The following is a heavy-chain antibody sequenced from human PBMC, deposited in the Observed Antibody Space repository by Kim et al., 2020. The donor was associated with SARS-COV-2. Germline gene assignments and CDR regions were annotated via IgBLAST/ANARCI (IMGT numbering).Heavy chain of an antibody. CDR1: GGSLSSSSYY. J-gene: IGHJ6*01. CDR2: AYYSGNT. V-gene: IGHV4-39*01. Sequence: SETLSLTCTVSGGSLSSSSYYWGWIRQPPGKGLEWIGTAYYSGNTDYKPSLKSRVTISVDTSKNQLSLKLGSVTAADTAVSHCAIHQRYRSCSYVAFYY. D-gene: IGHD6-19*01. CDR3: AIHQRYRSCSYVAFYY.